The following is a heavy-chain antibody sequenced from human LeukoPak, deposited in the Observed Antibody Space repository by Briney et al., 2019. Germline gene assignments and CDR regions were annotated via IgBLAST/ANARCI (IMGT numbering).Heavy chain of an antibody. D-gene: IGHD1-26*01. CDR3: ARVRGAGLQYYYMDV. CDR2: ITSSSTI. V-gene: IGHV3-48*01. Sequence: GGSLRLSCAASGFMFSDYSMNWVRQAPGKGLEWVSYITSSSTIYYADSVKGRFTISRDNAKNSLYLQMNSLRAEDTAVYYCARVRGAGLQYYYMDVWGKGTTVTVSS. J-gene: IGHJ6*03. CDR1: GFMFSDYS.